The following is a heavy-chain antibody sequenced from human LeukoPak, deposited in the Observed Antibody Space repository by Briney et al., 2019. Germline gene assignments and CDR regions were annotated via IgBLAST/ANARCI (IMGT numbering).Heavy chain of an antibody. J-gene: IGHJ3*02. D-gene: IGHD6-13*01. Sequence: PGRSLRLSCAASGFTFSSYAMHWVRQAPGKGLEWVAVISYDGSNKYYADSVKGRFTISRDNSKNTLYLQMNSLRAEDTAVYYCARAWSSSWYSSVERAFDIWGQGTMVTVSS. CDR1: GFTFSSYA. CDR2: ISYDGSNK. CDR3: ARAWSSSWYSSVERAFDI. V-gene: IGHV3-30*04.